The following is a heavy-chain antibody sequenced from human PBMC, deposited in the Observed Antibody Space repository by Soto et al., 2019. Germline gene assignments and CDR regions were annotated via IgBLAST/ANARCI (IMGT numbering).Heavy chain of an antibody. J-gene: IGHJ6*03. CDR2: ISESGGST. CDR1: GFTFSSYA. D-gene: IGHD5-12*01. V-gene: IGHV3-23*01. CDR3: AKRGGGYSGYDANYYYYYYMDV. Sequence: EVQLLESGGGLVQPGGSLRLSCAASGFTFSSYAMSWVRQAPGKGLEWVSAISESGGSTNYADSVEGRFTISRDNSKNSLYLQMNSLRAEDTAVYYCAKRGGGYSGYDANYYYYYYMDVWGKGTTVTVSS.